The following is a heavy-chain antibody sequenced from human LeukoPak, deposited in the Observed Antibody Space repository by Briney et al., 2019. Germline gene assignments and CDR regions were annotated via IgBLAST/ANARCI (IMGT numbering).Heavy chain of an antibody. J-gene: IGHJ4*02. CDR1: GYTFTGYY. Sequence: ASVTVSCKASGYTFTGYYIHWVRQAPGQGLEWMGRINPNSGGTNYAQRFQGRVTMTRDTSISTAYMELSRLRSDDTAVYYCARAESSNWDAKYFFDYWGQGTLVTVSS. CDR3: ARAESSNWDAKYFFDY. D-gene: IGHD4-11*01. CDR2: INPNSGGT. V-gene: IGHV1-2*06.